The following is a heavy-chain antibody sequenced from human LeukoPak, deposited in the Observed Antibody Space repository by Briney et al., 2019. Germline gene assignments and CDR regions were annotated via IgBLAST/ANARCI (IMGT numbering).Heavy chain of an antibody. CDR3: ARDGPAQMVDFDY. D-gene: IGHD3-10*01. Sequence: ASVKVSCKACGYTFSGTGWYLYWLRQAPGQGLECMGWIYPNNGATGYAQKFQGRVAMTRDTSISTAYMELSRLRPDDTAVYYCARDGPAQMVDFDYWGQGTLVTVSS. CDR2: IYPNNGAT. CDR1: GYTFSGTGWY. V-gene: IGHV1-2*02. J-gene: IGHJ4*02.